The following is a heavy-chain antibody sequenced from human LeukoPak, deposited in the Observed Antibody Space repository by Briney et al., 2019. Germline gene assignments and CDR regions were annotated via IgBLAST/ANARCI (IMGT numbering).Heavy chain of an antibody. CDR3: AEYYYGSGSYPL. V-gene: IGHV3-23*01. D-gene: IGHD3-10*01. CDR1: GFTFSSFA. CDR2: ISDSGDST. Sequence: PGGSLRLSCAASGFTFSSFAMSWVRQAPGKGLKWVSAISDSGDSTYYADSVKGRFTISRDNSKNTLYLQINSLRAEDTAVYYCAEYYYGSGSYPLWGQGTLVTVSS. J-gene: IGHJ4*02.